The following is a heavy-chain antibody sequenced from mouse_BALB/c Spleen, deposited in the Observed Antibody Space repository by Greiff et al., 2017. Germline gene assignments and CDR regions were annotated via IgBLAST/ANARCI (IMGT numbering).Heavy chain of an antibody. CDR3: AREDYGYAMDY. V-gene: IGHV5-6-5*01. D-gene: IGHD1-1*01. CDR1: GFTFSSYA. Sequence: EVQRVESGGGLVKPGGSLKLSCAASGFTFSSYAMSWVRQTPEKRLEWVASISSGGSTYYPDSVKGRFTISRDNARNILYLQMSSLRSEDTAMYYCAREDYGYAMDYWGQGTSVTVSS. J-gene: IGHJ4*01. CDR2: ISSGGST.